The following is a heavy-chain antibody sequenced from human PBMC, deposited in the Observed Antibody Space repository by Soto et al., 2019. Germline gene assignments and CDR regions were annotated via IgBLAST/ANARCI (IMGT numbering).Heavy chain of an antibody. J-gene: IGHJ4*02. Sequence: SETLSLTCTVSGGSISSGGYYWSWIRQHPGKGLEWIGYIYYSGSTYYNPSLKSRVTISVDTSKNQFSLKLSSVTAADTAVYYCDRVPIYGTTVTAIDYWGQGTLVTVSS. CDR1: GGSISSGGYY. V-gene: IGHV4-30-4*08. D-gene: IGHD4-17*01. CDR2: IYYSGST. CDR3: DRVPIYGTTVTAIDY.